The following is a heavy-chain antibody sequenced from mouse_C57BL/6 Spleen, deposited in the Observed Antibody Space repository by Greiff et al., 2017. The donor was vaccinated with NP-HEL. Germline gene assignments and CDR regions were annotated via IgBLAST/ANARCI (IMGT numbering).Heavy chain of an antibody. D-gene: IGHD1-1*01. CDR1: GYAFSSSW. Sequence: VQVVESGPELVKPGASVKISCKASGYAFSSSWMNWVKQRPGKGLEWIGRIYPGDGDTNYNGKFKGKATLTADKSSSTASMQLSSLTSEDSAVYFCARLITTVVATDYWGQGTTLTVSS. J-gene: IGHJ2*01. CDR3: ARLITTVVATDY. V-gene: IGHV1-82*01. CDR2: IYPGDGDT.